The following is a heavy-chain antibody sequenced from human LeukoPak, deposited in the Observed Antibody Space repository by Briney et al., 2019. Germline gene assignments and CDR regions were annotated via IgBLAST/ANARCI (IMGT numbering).Heavy chain of an antibody. V-gene: IGHV3-23*01. J-gene: IGHJ4*02. D-gene: IGHD3-22*01. CDR2: IGGSGGST. CDR3: AKNLKAYYDSSGYSYYFDY. Sequence: PGGSLRLSCAASGFTFSNYAMSWVRQAPGQGLEWVSTIGGSGGSTYYADSVKGRFTISRDNSKNMLYLQMNSLRAEDTAVYYCAKNLKAYYDSSGYSYYFDYWGQGTLVTVSS. CDR1: GFTFSNYA.